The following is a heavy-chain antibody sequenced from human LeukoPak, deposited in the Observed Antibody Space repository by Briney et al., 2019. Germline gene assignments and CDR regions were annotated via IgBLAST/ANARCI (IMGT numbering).Heavy chain of an antibody. V-gene: IGHV1-69*04. J-gene: IGHJ6*02. D-gene: IGHD3-22*01. CDR3: ARNYYGLRANYYDSSGGSMDV. Sequence: TVKVSCKASGGTFSSYAISWVRQAPGQGLEWMGRIIPILGIANYAQKFQGRVTITADKSTSTAYMELSSLRSEDTAVYYCARNYYGLRANYYDSSGGSMDVWGQGSTVTVSS. CDR1: GGTFSSYA. CDR2: IIPILGIA.